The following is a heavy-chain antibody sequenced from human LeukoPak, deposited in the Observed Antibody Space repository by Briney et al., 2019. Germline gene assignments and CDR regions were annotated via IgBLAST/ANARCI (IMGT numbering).Heavy chain of an antibody. J-gene: IGHJ4*02. Sequence: ASVKVSCKASGYTFTGYYMHWVRQAPGQGLEWMGWINPNSGGINYAQKFQGRVTMTRDTSISTAYMELSRLRSDDTAVYYCARVCNWNLLYLEYWGQGTLVTVSS. V-gene: IGHV1-2*02. D-gene: IGHD1-7*01. CDR2: INPNSGGI. CDR3: ARVCNWNLLYLEY. CDR1: GYTFTGYY.